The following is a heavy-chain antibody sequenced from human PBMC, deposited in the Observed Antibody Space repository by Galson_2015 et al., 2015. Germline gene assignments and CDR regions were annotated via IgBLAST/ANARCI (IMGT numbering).Heavy chain of an antibody. V-gene: IGHV3-33*01. CDR3: ARHKSGYNDF. D-gene: IGHD3-3*01. Sequence: SLRLSCAASGFTFSSYGMHWVRQAPGKGLEWVAMIWYDGSNKYCADSMKGRFTISRDNSKNTLYLQMNTLRAEDTAVYYCARHKSGYNDFWGQGTLVTVSS. CDR1: GFTFSSYG. CDR2: IWYDGSNK. J-gene: IGHJ4*02.